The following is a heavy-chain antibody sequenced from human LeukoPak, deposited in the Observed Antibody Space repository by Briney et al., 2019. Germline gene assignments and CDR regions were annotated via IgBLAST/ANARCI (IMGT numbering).Heavy chain of an antibody. J-gene: IGHJ4*02. CDR3: ARGAVGYSYGSLWY. Sequence: SETLSLTCAVSGGSISSSNWWSWVRQPPGKGLEWIGEIYHSGSTNYNPSLKSRVTIPVDKSKNQFSLKLSSVTAADTAVYYCARGAVGYSYGSLWYWGQGTLVTVSS. CDR1: GGSISSSNW. D-gene: IGHD5-18*01. V-gene: IGHV4-4*02. CDR2: IYHSGST.